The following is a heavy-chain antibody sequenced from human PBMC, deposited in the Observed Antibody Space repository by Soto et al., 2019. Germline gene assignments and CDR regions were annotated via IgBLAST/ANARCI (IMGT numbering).Heavy chain of an antibody. CDR3: ARKYYYDSSGYTGRNWFDP. CDR2: IDPSDSYT. CDR1: GYSFTSYW. D-gene: IGHD3-22*01. J-gene: IGHJ5*02. Sequence: EVQLVQSGAEVKKPGESLRISCKGSGYSFTSYWISWVHQMPGKGLEWMGRIDPSDSYTNYSPSFQGHVTISADKSISTAYLQWSSLKASDTAMYYCARKYYYDSSGYTGRNWFDPWGQGTLVTVSS. V-gene: IGHV5-10-1*03.